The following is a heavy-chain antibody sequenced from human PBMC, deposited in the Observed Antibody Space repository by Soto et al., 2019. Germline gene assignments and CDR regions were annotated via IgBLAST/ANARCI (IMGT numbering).Heavy chain of an antibody. CDR1: GYTFTSYG. CDR2: ISAYNGNT. D-gene: IGHD7-27*01. V-gene: IGHV1-18*01. CDR3: ARDLGAEMGDY. J-gene: IGHJ4*02. Sequence: QVQLVQSGAEVKKPGASVKVSCKASGYTFTSYGISWVRQAPGQGLGWRGWISAYNGNTKYAQKLQGSVSMTKNTSTSTAYMELRSLMSDDTAVYYCARDLGAEMGDYWGQGTLVTVSS.